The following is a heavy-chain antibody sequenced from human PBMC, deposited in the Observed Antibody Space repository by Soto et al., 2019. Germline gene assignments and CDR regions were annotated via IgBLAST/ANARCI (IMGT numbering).Heavy chain of an antibody. CDR2: IYYSGST. D-gene: IGHD2-15*01. CDR3: ARMGYCSGGSCYGPGWFDP. V-gene: IGHV4-39*01. CDR1: GGSISSSSYY. Sequence: LPLTCTVSGGSISSSSYYWGWIRQPPGKGLEWIGSIYYSGSTYYNPSLKSRVTISVDTSKNQFSLKLSSVTAADTAVYYCARMGYCSGGSCYGPGWFDPWGQGTLVTVSS. J-gene: IGHJ5*02.